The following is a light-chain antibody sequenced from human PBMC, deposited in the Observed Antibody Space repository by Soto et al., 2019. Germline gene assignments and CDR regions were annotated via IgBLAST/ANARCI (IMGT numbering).Light chain of an antibody. CDR3: QHYGSSPLVT. V-gene: IGKV3-20*01. J-gene: IGKJ5*01. Sequence: EIVMTQSPVTLSVSPGERATLSCRASHHVATNLAWYQQKPGQPPRLLIYGASTRATGVSARFSGSGSGTDFTLTISRLEPEDFAVYYCQHYGSSPLVTFGQGTRLEIK. CDR2: GAS. CDR1: HHVATN.